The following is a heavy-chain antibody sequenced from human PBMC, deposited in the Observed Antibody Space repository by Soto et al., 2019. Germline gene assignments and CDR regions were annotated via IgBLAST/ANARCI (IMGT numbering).Heavy chain of an antibody. V-gene: IGHV4-59*01. D-gene: IGHD3-10*01. CDR3: ARNPLTWEWFPHNWFDP. CDR1: GDSISTYY. Sequence: SETLSLTCTVSGDSISTYYWSWIRQPPGKGLEWIGYIHHSGNTNYNPSLKSRVTISVDTSKNQFSMKLTSVTAADTAVYHCARNPLTWEWFPHNWFDPWGQGTLVTVS. CDR2: IHHSGNT. J-gene: IGHJ5*02.